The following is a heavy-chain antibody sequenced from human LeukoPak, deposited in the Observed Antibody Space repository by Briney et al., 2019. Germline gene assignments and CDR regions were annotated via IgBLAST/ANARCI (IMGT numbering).Heavy chain of an antibody. CDR3: ARVGDRHRYGAAYYYYYYMDV. CDR2: MNPNSGNT. V-gene: IGHV1-8*03. CDR1: GYTFTSYD. Sequence: GASVKVSCKASGYTFTSYDINWVRQATGQGLEWMGWMNPNSGNTGYAQKFQGRVTITRNTSISTAYMELSSLRSEDTAVYYCARVGDRHRYGAAYYYYYYMDVWGEGTTVTVSS. J-gene: IGHJ6*03. D-gene: IGHD2-21*01.